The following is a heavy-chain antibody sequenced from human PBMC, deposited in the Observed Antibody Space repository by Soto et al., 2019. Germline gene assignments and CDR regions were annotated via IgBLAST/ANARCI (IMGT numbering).Heavy chain of an antibody. CDR3: ARGVWFGEFSLRGMDV. CDR2: ISSSGSTI. D-gene: IGHD3-10*01. V-gene: IGHV3-48*03. J-gene: IGHJ6*02. CDR1: GFTFSSYE. Sequence: QAGGSLRLSCAASGFTFSSYEMNWVRQAPGKGLEWVSYISSSGSTIYYADSVKGRFTISRGNAKNSLYLQMNSLRAEDTAVYYCARGVWFGEFSLRGMDVWGQGTTVTVSS.